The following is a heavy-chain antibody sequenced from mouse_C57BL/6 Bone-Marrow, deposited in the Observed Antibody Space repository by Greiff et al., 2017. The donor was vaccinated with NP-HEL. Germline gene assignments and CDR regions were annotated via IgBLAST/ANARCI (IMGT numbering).Heavy chain of an antibody. CDR2: IYPGNSDT. CDR3: TKSDGYYCYFDY. V-gene: IGHV1-5*01. J-gene: IGHJ2*01. Sequence: EVQLQQSGTVLARPGASVKMSCKTSGYTFTSYWMHWVKQRPGQGLEWIGAIYPGNSDTSYNQKFKGKAKLTAVTSASTAYMELSSLTNEDSAVYYGTKSDGYYCYFDYWGQGTTLTVSS. D-gene: IGHD2-3*01. CDR1: GYTFTSYW.